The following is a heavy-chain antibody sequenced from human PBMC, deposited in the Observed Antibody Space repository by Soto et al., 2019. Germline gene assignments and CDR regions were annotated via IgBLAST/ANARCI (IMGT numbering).Heavy chain of an antibody. D-gene: IGHD6-19*01. CDR1: GFTFSSYE. Sequence: PGGSLRLSCAASGFTFSSYEMNWVRQAPGKGLEWVSYISSSGSTIYYADSVKGRFTISRDNAKNSLSLQMNSLRAEDTAVYYCARKGSGWYNSIYYYYGMDVWGQGTTVTVSS. J-gene: IGHJ6*02. CDR3: ARKGSGWYNSIYYYYGMDV. V-gene: IGHV3-48*03. CDR2: ISSSGSTI.